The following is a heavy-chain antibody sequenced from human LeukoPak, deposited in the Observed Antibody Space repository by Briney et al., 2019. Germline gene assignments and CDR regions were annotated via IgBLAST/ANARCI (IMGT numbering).Heavy chain of an antibody. V-gene: IGHV3-74*01. J-gene: IGHJ4*02. CDR3: ARAPYGPIDY. Sequence: PGGSLRLSCVGSGFTFSTAWMHWVRQAPGKGLVWVSRINSDGSSTSYADSVKGRFTISRDNAKNTLYLQMNSLRAEDTAVYYCARAPYGPIDYWGQGTLVTVSS. D-gene: IGHD3-10*01. CDR2: INSDGSST. CDR1: GFTFSTAW.